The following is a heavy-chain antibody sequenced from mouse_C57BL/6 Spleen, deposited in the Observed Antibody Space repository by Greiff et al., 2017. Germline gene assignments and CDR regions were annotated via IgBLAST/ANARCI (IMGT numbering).Heavy chain of an antibody. CDR1: GYTFTDYY. CDR3: ASFITTVGRDVDY. V-gene: IGHV1-26*01. J-gene: IGHJ2*01. Sequence: EVQLQQSGPELVKPGASVKISCKASGYTFTDYYMNWVKQSHGKSLEWIGDINPNNGGTSYNQKFKGKATLTVDKSSSTAYMELRSLTSEDSAVYYCASFITTVGRDVDYWGQGTTLTVAS. D-gene: IGHD1-1*01. CDR2: INPNNGGT.